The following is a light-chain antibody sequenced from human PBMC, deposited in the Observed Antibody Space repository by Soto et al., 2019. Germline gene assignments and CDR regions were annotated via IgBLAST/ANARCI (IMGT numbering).Light chain of an antibody. Sequence: DIVLTQSPLSLPVTPGEPASISCRSSQSLLHSNGYNYLDWYLQKPGQSPQLLIYLGSSRASGVPDSFSGSGSGTDFTLKISRVEAEDVGVYYCMVGLLPPYTFGQGTELDIK. V-gene: IGKV2-28*01. J-gene: IGKJ2*01. CDR2: LGS. CDR1: QSLLHSNGYNY. CDR3: MVGLLPPYT.